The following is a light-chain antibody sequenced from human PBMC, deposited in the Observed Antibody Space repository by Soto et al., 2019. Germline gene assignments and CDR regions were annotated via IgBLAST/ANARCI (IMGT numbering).Light chain of an antibody. V-gene: IGLV2-8*01. Sequence: QSALTQPPSASGSHGLSVTISCTGTSSDVGKYDYVSWFQHHPGKAPKLIIYEVSKRPSGVPDRFSGSKSGSTASLTVSGLQTEDEADYYCNSYVAGSNVFGTGTNLTVL. CDR3: NSYVAGSNV. CDR2: EVS. J-gene: IGLJ1*01. CDR1: SSDVGKYDY.